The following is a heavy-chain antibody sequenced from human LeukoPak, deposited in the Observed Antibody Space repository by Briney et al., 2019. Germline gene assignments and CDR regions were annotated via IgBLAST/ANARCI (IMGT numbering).Heavy chain of an antibody. CDR2: IYYSGST. D-gene: IGHD6-13*01. V-gene: IGHV4-59*08. CDR3: ARHGSGSWPIDY. Sequence: SETLSLTCTVSGVSISSYYWSWIRQPPGKGLEWIGYIYYSGSTNYNPSLKSRVTISVDTSKNQFSLKLSSVTAADTAVYYCARHGSGSWPIDYWGQGTLVTVSS. J-gene: IGHJ4*02. CDR1: GVSISSYY.